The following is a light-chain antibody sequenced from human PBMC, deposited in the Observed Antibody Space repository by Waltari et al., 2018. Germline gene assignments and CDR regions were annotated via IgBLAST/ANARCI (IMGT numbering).Light chain of an antibody. CDR3: CSYAGNYVWV. J-gene: IGLJ3*02. CDR1: SSDIGRYDI. V-gene: IGLV2-23*02. CDR2: DVS. Sequence: QSALTQPAAVSGSPGQSVTISCTGASSDIGRYDIVSWYQQHPGNAPKLVISDVSKRPSGGSGRFSGSKSGDTVSLTISGLQFEDEADYYCCSYAGNYVWVFGGGTRLTVL.